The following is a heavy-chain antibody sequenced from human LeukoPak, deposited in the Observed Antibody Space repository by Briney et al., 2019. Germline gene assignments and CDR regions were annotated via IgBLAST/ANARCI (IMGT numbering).Heavy chain of an antibody. V-gene: IGHV3-23*01. Sequence: HAGGSLRLSCAASGFTFSSYAMSWVRQAPGKGLEWVSAISGSGSNTYYADSVKGRFTISRDNSKNTLYVQMNSLRAEDTAVYYCAKDVMVIIVSGAFDIWGHGTMVTVSS. CDR1: GFTFSSYA. CDR3: AKDVMVIIVSGAFDI. D-gene: IGHD3-3*01. J-gene: IGHJ3*02. CDR2: ISGSGSNT.